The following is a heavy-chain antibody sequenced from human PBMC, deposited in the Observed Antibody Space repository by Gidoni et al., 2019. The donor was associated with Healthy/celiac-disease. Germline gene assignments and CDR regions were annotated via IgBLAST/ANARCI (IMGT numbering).Heavy chain of an antibody. CDR2: ISYDGSNK. Sequence: QVQLVESGGGVVQPGRSLRLSCAAAGITGRSYAMHGVRQAPGKGVEWVAVISYDGSNKYYADSVKGRFTISRDNSKNTLYLQINSLRAEDTAVYYCARPLWVVAATDAFDIWGQGTMVTVSS. V-gene: IGHV3-30-3*01. D-gene: IGHD2-15*01. CDR3: ARPLWVVAATDAFDI. J-gene: IGHJ3*02. CDR1: GITGRSYA.